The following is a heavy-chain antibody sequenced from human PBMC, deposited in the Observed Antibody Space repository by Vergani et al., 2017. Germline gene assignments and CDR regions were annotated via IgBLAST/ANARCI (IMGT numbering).Heavy chain of an antibody. Sequence: QVQLQESGPGLVKPSETLSLTCTVSGGSISSYYWSWIRQPPGKGLEWIGYIYYSGSTNYNPSLKSRVTISVDTSKNQFSLKLSSVTAADTAVYYCARHIEGRVLYYDFWSGSTFDYWGQGTLVTVSS. CDR2: IYYSGST. CDR3: ARHIEGRVLYYDFWSGSTFDY. J-gene: IGHJ4*02. CDR1: GGSISSYY. D-gene: IGHD3-3*01. V-gene: IGHV4-59*08.